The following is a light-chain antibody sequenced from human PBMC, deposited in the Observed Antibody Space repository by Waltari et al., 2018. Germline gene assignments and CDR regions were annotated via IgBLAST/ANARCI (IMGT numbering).Light chain of an antibody. CDR3: HQYYSSPYT. CDR2: WAS. CDR1: QSVLSSSNNRTA. Sequence: DIVMTQSPDSLAVSLGETATINCKSTQSVLSSSNNRTALAWYQQRPGQPPKLLFSWASTRESGVPDRFSGSGSGTSFTLTISSLQAEDVAVYYCHQYYSSPYTFGQGTRLAIK. V-gene: IGKV4-1*01. J-gene: IGKJ2*01.